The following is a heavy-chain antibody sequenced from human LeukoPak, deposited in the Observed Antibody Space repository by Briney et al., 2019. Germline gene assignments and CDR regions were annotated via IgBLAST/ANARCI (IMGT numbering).Heavy chain of an antibody. CDR1: GYTFTSYG. Sequence: ASVKVSCKASGYTFTSYGISWVRQAPGQGLEWMGWISAYNGNTNYAQKLQGRVTMTTDTSTSTAYMELSSLRSEDTAVYYCARLPLGYCSSTSCYSYWGQGTLVTVSS. V-gene: IGHV1-18*01. CDR2: ISAYNGNT. D-gene: IGHD2-2*01. CDR3: ARLPLGYCSSTSCYSY. J-gene: IGHJ4*02.